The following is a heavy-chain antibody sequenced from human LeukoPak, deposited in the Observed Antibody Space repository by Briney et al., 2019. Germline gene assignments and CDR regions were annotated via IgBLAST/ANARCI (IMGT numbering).Heavy chain of an antibody. Sequence: SETLSLTCTVSGGSISSYYWSWIRQPPGKGLEWIGYIYYSGSTNYNPSLKSRVTISVDTSKNQFSLKLGSVTAADTAVYYCARDASADDAFDIWGQGTMVTVSS. CDR1: GGSISSYY. CDR3: ARDASADDAFDI. J-gene: IGHJ3*02. V-gene: IGHV4-59*01. CDR2: IYYSGST.